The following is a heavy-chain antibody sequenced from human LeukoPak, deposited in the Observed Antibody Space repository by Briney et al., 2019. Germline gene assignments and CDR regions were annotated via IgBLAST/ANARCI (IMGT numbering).Heavy chain of an antibody. CDR1: GFTFSSYA. CDR3: VKDLWSRVDTANFDY. D-gene: IGHD5-18*01. J-gene: IGHJ4*02. CDR2: ISSNGDYT. Sequence: GVSLRLSCSASGFTFSSYAMHWVRQAPGKGLEYVSTISSNGDYTYHTDSVKDRLTISRDNFKNTLYLQMSSLRPEDTAVYYCVKDLWSRVDTANFDYWGQGTLVTVSS. V-gene: IGHV3-64D*06.